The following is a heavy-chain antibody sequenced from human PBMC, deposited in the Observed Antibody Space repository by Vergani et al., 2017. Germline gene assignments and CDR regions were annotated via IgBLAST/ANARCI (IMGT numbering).Heavy chain of an antibody. CDR1: GFTFNLYA. Sequence: EVNMLESGGGLVQSGGSLRLSCAVSGFTFNLYAMNWVRQAPGKGLEWVSLISSIGSNTYYADSVKGRFTISRDNSRKILFLQMSNLGDDDTAVYFCSNEQRTWDPRDAFDMWGQGTMVIVSS. CDR3: SNEQRTWDPRDAFDM. J-gene: IGHJ3*02. D-gene: IGHD1-26*01. V-gene: IGHV3-23*01. CDR2: ISSIGSNT.